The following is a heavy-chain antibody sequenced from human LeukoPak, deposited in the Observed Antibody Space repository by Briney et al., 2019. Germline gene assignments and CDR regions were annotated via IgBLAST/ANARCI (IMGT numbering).Heavy chain of an antibody. CDR1: GGSISSYY. V-gene: IGHV4-59*01. CDR2: IYYSGST. Sequence: SETLSLTCTVSGGSISSYYWSWIRQPPGKGLEWIGYIYYSGSTNYNPSLKSRVTISVDTSKNQFSLKLSSVTAADTAVYYCARGNTDMVAYYFDYWGQGTLVTVSS. J-gene: IGHJ4*02. D-gene: IGHD5-18*01. CDR3: ARGNTDMVAYYFDY.